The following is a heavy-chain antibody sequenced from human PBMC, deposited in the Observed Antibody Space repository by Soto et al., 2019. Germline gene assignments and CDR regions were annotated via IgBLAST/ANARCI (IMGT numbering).Heavy chain of an antibody. CDR1: GGSTSSGGYY. V-gene: IGHV4-31*03. CDR3: ARYSACDLSLY. D-gene: IGHD5-12*01. CDR2: IYYSRDT. J-gene: IGHJ4*02. Sequence: PSETLSLTCTVSGGSTSSGGYYWSWIRQHPGKGLEWIGYIYYSRDTYYNPSLKSRLSILVDTSKNQFSLKLTSVTAADTAVYYCARYSACDLSLYWGQGTLVTVSS.